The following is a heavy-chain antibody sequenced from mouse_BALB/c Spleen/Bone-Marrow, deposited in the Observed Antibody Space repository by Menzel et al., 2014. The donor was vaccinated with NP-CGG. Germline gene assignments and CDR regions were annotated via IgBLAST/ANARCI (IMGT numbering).Heavy chain of an antibody. V-gene: IGHV1S34*01. D-gene: IGHD2-4*01. Sequence: LVKTGASVKISCKASGYSFTGYYMHWVKQSHGKSLEWIGYISCYNGATRYNQKFKGKATFTVDTSSSTAHMQFNSLTSEDSALYFCARGGTMISTDAMDYWGQGTSVTVSS. CDR1: GYSFTGYY. CDR2: ISCYNGAT. J-gene: IGHJ4*01. CDR3: ARGGTMISTDAMDY.